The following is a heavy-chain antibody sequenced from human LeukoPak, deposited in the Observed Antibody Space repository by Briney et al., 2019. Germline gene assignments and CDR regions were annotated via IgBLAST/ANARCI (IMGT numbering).Heavy chain of an antibody. J-gene: IGHJ3*02. V-gene: IGHV3-7*01. D-gene: IGHD6-13*01. CDR3: ARGGVYVGLVAFDI. Sequence: GGSLRLSCAASGFTFSSYWMSWVRQAPGKGLEWVANIKQDGSEKYYVDSVKGRFTISRDNAKNSLYLQMNSLRAEDTAVYYCARGGVYVGLVAFDIWGQGTMVTVSS. CDR1: GFTFSSYW. CDR2: IKQDGSEK.